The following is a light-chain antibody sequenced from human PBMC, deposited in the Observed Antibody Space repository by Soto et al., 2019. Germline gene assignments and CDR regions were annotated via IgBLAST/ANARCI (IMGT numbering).Light chain of an antibody. CDR1: QSITSSY. Sequence: EIVLTQSPGTLSLSPGERATVSCRASQSITSSYLAWYQQKPGQAPRLLIYGSSSRATGIPDRFSGSGSGTDFTLTISRLEPEDFAVYYCQQYGSSPITFGQGTRLEIK. V-gene: IGKV3-20*01. CDR3: QQYGSSPIT. CDR2: GSS. J-gene: IGKJ5*01.